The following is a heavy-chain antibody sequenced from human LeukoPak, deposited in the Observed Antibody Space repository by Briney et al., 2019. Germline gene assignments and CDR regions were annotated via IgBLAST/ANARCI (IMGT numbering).Heavy chain of an antibody. J-gene: IGHJ5*02. D-gene: IGHD3-10*01. Sequence: SETLSLTCTVSGGSISSGSYYWSWIRQPAGKGLERIGRIYTSGSTNYNPSLKSRVTISVDTSKNQFSLKLSSVTAADTAVYYCARDYYGSGRNYNWFDPWGQGTLDTVSS. CDR2: IYTSGST. V-gene: IGHV4-61*02. CDR3: ARDYYGSGRNYNWFDP. CDR1: GGSISSGSYY.